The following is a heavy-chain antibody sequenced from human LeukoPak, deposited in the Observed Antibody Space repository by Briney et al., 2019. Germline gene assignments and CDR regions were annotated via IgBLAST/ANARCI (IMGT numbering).Heavy chain of an antibody. V-gene: IGHV3-23*01. CDR3: AKYYSSGYSHHFDY. CDR1: GFTFSSYA. D-gene: IGHD3-22*01. CDR2: ISGSGGST. J-gene: IGHJ4*02. Sequence: PGGSLRLSCAASGFTFSSYAMSWVRQAPGKGLEWVSAISGSGGSTYYADSVKGRFTISRDNSRNTLYLQMNSLRAEDTAVYYCAKYYSSGYSHHFDYWGQGTLVTVSS.